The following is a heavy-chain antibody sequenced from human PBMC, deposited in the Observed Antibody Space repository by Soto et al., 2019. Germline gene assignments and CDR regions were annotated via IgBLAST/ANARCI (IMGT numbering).Heavy chain of an antibody. D-gene: IGHD1-26*01. V-gene: IGHV4-39*01. Sequence: PSQTLTLTSTACGRSLSGSRCHWRWLRQPPGKGLEWIASIKYSGNTFYNPSLKSRVTLSVDTSKNQFALKLSSVTAAETAVYYCARHGITGSYYDAFDIWGQGTMVT. CDR1: GRSLSGSRCH. CDR3: ARHGITGSYYDAFDI. CDR2: IKYSGNT. J-gene: IGHJ3*02.